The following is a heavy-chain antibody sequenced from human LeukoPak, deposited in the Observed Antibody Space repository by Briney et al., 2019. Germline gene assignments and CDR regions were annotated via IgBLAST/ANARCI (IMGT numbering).Heavy chain of an antibody. CDR1: GFTFSNYW. Sequence: GGSLRLSCAASGFTFSNYWMAWVRQAPGKGLERVANIKQDGSEKYYVDSVKGRFTISRDNAKKSLYLQMNNLRAEDTAVYYCARDKSVGATPFDYWGQGTLVTVSS. V-gene: IGHV3-7*05. J-gene: IGHJ4*02. CDR2: IKQDGSEK. CDR3: ARDKSVGATPFDY. D-gene: IGHD1-26*01.